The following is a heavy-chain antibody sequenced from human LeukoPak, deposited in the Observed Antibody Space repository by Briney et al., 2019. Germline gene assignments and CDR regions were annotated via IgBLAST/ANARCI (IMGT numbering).Heavy chain of an antibody. CDR3: ATGRVLNTFDI. CDR2: IYYSGST. J-gene: IGHJ3*02. D-gene: IGHD2-8*01. V-gene: IGHV4-59*01. CDR1: GGSFSGYY. Sequence: PSETLSLTCAVYGGSFSGYYWSWIRQPPGKGLEWIGYIYYSGSTNYNPSLKSRVTISLDTSKNQFSLKLSSVTAADTAVYYCATGRVLNTFDIWGQGTMVAVSS.